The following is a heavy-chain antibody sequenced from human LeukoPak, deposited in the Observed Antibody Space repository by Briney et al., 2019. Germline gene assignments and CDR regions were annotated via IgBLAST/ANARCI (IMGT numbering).Heavy chain of an antibody. CDR1: GFTFSSYG. CDR2: TSGTGYST. V-gene: IGHV3-NL1*01. D-gene: IGHD3-22*01. Sequence: LSGRSLRLSCAASGFTFSSYGMHWVRQAPGKGLEWVALTSGTGYSTYYGDSARGRFTMSRDNSKNTLYLQMRSLGPEDTATYYCAKGIDYYDSSGHYLYYAMDVWGQGTTVTVSS. J-gene: IGHJ6*02. CDR3: AKGIDYYDSSGHYLYYAMDV.